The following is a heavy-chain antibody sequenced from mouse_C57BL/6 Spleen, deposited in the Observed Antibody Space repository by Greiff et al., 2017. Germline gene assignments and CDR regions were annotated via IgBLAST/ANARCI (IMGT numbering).Heavy chain of an antibody. Sequence: VQLQQSGPGLVQPSQSLSITCTVSGFSLTSYGVHWVRQSPGKGLEWLGVIWSGGSTDYNAAFISRLSISKDNSKSQVFFKMNSLQADDTAIYYCARKGPYYYGSSYRYFDVWGTGTTVTVSS. CDR1: GFSLTSYG. CDR3: ARKGPYYYGSSYRYFDV. V-gene: IGHV2-2*01. CDR2: IWSGGST. J-gene: IGHJ1*03. D-gene: IGHD1-1*01.